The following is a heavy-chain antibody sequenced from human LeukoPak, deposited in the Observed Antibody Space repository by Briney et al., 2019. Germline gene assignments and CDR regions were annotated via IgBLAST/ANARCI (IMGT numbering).Heavy chain of an antibody. CDR2: IIPIFGTA. CDR3: ARPGDLAAAGGNYYYYGMDV. V-gene: IGHV1-69*05. D-gene: IGHD6-13*01. J-gene: IGHJ6*02. CDR1: GGTFSSYA. Sequence: SVKVSCKASGGTFSSYAISWVRQAPGQGLEWMGGIIPIFGTANYAQKFQGRVTITTDESTSTAYMELSSLRSEDTAVYYCARPGDLAAAGGNYYYYGMDVWGQGTTVTVSS.